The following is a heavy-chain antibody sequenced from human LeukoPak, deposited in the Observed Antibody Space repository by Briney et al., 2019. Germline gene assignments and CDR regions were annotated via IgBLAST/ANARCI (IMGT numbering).Heavy chain of an antibody. D-gene: IGHD3-10*01. J-gene: IGHJ3*02. CDR3: TTRYYYGSGSLRAFDI. CDR1: GFTVSSNY. CDR2: IKSKTDGGTT. Sequence: PGGSLRLSCAASGFTVSSNYMSWVRQAPGKGLEWVGRIKSKTDGGTTDYAAPVKGRFTISRDDSKNTLYLQMNSLKTEDTAVYYCTTRYYYGSGSLRAFDIWGQGTMVTVSS. V-gene: IGHV3-15*01.